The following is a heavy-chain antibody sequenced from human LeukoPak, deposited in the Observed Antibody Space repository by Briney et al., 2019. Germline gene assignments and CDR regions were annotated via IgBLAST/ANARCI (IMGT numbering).Heavy chain of an antibody. D-gene: IGHD6-13*01. J-gene: IGHJ4*02. V-gene: IGHV3-30*18. CDR1: GFTFGSYG. CDR3: AKDGTPNAAAGSHFDY. Sequence: GRSLRLSCAASGFTFGSYGMHWVRQAPGKGLEWVAVISYDGSNKYYADSVKGRFTISRDNSKNTLYLQMNSLRAEDTAVYYCAKDGTPNAAAGSHFDYWGQGTLVTVSS. CDR2: ISYDGSNK.